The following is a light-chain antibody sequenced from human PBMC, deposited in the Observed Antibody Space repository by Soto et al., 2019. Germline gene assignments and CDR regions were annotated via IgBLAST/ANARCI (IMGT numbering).Light chain of an antibody. J-gene: IGLJ1*01. Sequence: QSALTQPASVSGSPGQSISISCTGTSSDIGGYNYVSWFQQHPDKAPKLMIYDVHGRPSGVSNRFSGSKSGNTASLNISGLQAADEADYYCSSFTSSGTRVFGTGTKLTVL. CDR1: SSDIGGYNY. CDR2: DVH. CDR3: SSFTSSGTRV. V-gene: IGLV2-14*01.